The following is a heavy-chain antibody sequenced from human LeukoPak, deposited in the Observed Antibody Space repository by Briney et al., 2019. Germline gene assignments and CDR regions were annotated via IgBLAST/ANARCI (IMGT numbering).Heavy chain of an antibody. Sequence: SQTLSLTPAVSGGSISSGGYSCGWIRQPPGKGLELVVYIYHSGSTYYNPSLKSRVTISVDRSKNQFSLQLSSVTAADTAVYYCATSAMGSSWVNDAFDIWGQGTMVTVSS. CDR3: ATSAMGSSWVNDAFDI. J-gene: IGHJ3*02. CDR2: IYHSGST. D-gene: IGHD6-13*01. V-gene: IGHV4-30-2*01. CDR1: GGSISSGGYS.